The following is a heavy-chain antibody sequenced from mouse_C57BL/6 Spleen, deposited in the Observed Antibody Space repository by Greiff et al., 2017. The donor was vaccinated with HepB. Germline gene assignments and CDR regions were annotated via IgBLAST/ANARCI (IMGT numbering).Heavy chain of an antibody. CDR3: ARGGLRGAWFAY. CDR1: GYTFTSYW. D-gene: IGHD1-1*01. J-gene: IGHJ3*01. CDR2: IYPGSGST. V-gene: IGHV1-55*01. Sequence: QVQLQQPGAELVKPGASVKMSCKASGYTFTSYWITWVKQRPGQGLEWIGDIYPGSGSTNYNEKFKSKATLTVDTSSSTAYRQLSSLTSEDSAFYYCARGGLRGAWFAYWGQGTLVTVSA.